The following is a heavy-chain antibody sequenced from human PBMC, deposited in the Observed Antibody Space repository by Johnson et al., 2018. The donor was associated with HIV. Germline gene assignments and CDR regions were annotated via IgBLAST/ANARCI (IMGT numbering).Heavy chain of an antibody. Sequence: VQLVESGGGSAQPGGSLRLSCAASGFNFGSYAMTWVRQAPGKGLEWVSAISGNGGDTYFADSVKGRFTIPRDNFKNTLNLQMNSLRAEDTAVYYCAKVHGTSWSYDALNFWGEGTLVTVSS. D-gene: IGHD5-24*01. J-gene: IGHJ3*01. CDR2: ISGNGGDT. CDR3: AKVHGTSWSYDALNF. CDR1: GFNFGSYA. V-gene: IGHV3-23*04.